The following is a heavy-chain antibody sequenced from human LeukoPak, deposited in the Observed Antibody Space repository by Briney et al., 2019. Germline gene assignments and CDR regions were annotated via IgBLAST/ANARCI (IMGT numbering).Heavy chain of an antibody. Sequence: ASVKVSCKASGYTFSSYGITWVRQAPGQGLEWMGWISGHNGNTNYAQKLQGRVTMTTDTSTSTAYVELRSLRSDDTALYYCARALPFTAAGTSFDYWGQGTLVTVSS. CDR1: GYTFSSYG. CDR3: ARALPFTAAGTSFDY. J-gene: IGHJ4*02. V-gene: IGHV1-18*04. CDR2: ISGHNGNT. D-gene: IGHD6-13*01.